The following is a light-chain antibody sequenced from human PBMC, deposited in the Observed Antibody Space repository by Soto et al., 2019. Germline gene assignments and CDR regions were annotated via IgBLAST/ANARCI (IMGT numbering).Light chain of an antibody. CDR1: QSVSIH. CDR2: GVS. J-gene: IGKJ1*01. Sequence: ETVMTQSPGTLSVSLGERATLSCRASQSVSIHLAWYQQKPGQAPRVVIYGVSRRATGIPDRFSGSGSGTDFTLTIRRLEPDDFAVYYCQQYGSSPRTFGQGTKVDIK. V-gene: IGKV3-20*01. CDR3: QQYGSSPRT.